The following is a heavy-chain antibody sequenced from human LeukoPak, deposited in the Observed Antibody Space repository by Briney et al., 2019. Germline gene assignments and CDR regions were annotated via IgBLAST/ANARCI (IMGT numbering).Heavy chain of an antibody. CDR2: IYYSGST. J-gene: IGHJ4*02. CDR1: AGSIRSDNYY. D-gene: IGHD3-10*01. Sequence: SETLSLTCSVSAGSIRSDNYYWSWIRQFPGKGLEWIGYIYYSGSTYYNPSLKSRVTISLDTSKRHFSLNLTSVTAADTAIYYCARLYGSGSNYLDYWGQGTLVTVSS. CDR3: ARLYGSGSNYLDY. V-gene: IGHV4-31*03.